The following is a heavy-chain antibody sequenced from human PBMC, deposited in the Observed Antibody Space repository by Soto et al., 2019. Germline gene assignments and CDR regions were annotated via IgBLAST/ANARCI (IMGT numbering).Heavy chain of an antibody. V-gene: IGHV1-2*04. CDR2: INPNSGGT. Sequence: ASVKVSCKASGYTFTGYYMHWVRQAPGQGLEWMGWINPNSGGTNYAQKFQGWVTMTRDTSISTAYMELSRLRSDDTAVYYCARGHTGYSSGWYYYYYGMEVWGQGTTVTVAS. CDR3: ARGHTGYSSGWYYYYYGMEV. D-gene: IGHD6-19*01. J-gene: IGHJ6*02. CDR1: GYTFTGYY.